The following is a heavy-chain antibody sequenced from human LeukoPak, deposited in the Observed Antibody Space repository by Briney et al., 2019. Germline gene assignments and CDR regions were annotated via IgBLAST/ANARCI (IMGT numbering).Heavy chain of an antibody. CDR3: ARDVGITVADSFDP. CDR2: ISAYNGNT. CDR1: GYTFTSYG. V-gene: IGHV1-18*01. J-gene: IGHJ5*02. Sequence: ASVKASCKASGYTFTSYGISWVRQAPGQGLEWMGWISAYNGNTNYAQKLQGRVTMTTDTSTSTVYMEVRGLRSDDTAMYYCARDVGITVADSFDPWGQGTLVTVSS. D-gene: IGHD6-13*01.